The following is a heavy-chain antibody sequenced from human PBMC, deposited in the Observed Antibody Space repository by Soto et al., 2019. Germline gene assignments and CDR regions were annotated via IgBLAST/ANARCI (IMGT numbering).Heavy chain of an antibody. CDR3: ARDRHSNSYYFDY. J-gene: IGHJ4*02. Sequence: GASVKVSCKASGYTFTSYAMHWVRQAPGQRLEWMGIINASNGSTSYAQKFQGRVTMTRDTSTSTVYMELSSLRSEDTAVYYCARDRHSNSYYFDYWGQGTLVTVSS. CDR1: GYTFTSYA. D-gene: IGHD4-4*01. CDR2: INASNGST. V-gene: IGHV1-46*03.